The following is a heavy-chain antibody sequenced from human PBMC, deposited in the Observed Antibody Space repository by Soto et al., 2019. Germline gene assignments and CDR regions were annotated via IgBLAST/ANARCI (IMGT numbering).Heavy chain of an antibody. CDR3: AREKGIAAAGLYYYYGRDV. J-gene: IGHJ6*02. V-gene: IGHV4-59*01. D-gene: IGHD6-13*01. CDR1: GGSISSYS. CDR2: IYYSGST. Sequence: SETLSLTCTVSGGSISSYSRSWIRQPPGKGLEWIGYIYYSGSTNSNPSLKSRVPISVDTSKNQFSLKLSSVTAADTAVYYCAREKGIAAAGLYYYYGRDVWGQGTTGTVS.